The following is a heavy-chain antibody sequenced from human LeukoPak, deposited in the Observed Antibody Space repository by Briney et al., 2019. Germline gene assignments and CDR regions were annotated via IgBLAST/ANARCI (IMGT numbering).Heavy chain of an antibody. Sequence: ASVKVSCKASGYTFTSYYMHWVRQAPGQGLEWMGIINPSGGSTSYAQNFQGRVTMTRDMSTSTVYMELSSLRSEDTAVYYCARARSFSSSWYSPGRSLDPWGQGTLVTVSS. D-gene: IGHD6-13*01. CDR3: ARARSFSSSWYSPGRSLDP. V-gene: IGHV1-46*01. CDR2: INPSGGST. J-gene: IGHJ5*02. CDR1: GYTFTSYY.